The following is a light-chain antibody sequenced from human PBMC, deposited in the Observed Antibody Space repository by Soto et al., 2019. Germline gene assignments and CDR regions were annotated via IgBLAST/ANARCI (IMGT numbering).Light chain of an antibody. CDR3: QSYDSSLSGSV. CDR1: SSKIGAGYD. J-gene: IGLJ3*02. Sequence: QSVLTQPPSVSGAPGQRVTISCTGSSSKIGAGYDVHWYQQLPGTAPKLLIYGNSNRPSGVPDRFSGSKSGTSASLAITGFQAEDEADYYCQSYDSSLSGSVFGGGTKLTVL. CDR2: GNS. V-gene: IGLV1-40*01.